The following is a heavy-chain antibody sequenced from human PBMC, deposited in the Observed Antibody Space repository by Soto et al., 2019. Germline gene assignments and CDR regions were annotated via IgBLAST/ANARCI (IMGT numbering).Heavy chain of an antibody. CDR3: ARDGQQLAPYAMDV. V-gene: IGHV3-33*01. CDR1: GFTFGNNA. Sequence: QVQLVESGGNMVQPGRSLRLSCAASGFTFGNNAMHWVRHAAGKGLEWVAQIWFDGNNKYYTDSVKGRFTISRDNLKNTVYLQMDSLRADDTAVYYCARDGQQLAPYAMDVWGQGTTVFVSS. CDR2: IWFDGNNK. J-gene: IGHJ6*02. D-gene: IGHD6-13*01.